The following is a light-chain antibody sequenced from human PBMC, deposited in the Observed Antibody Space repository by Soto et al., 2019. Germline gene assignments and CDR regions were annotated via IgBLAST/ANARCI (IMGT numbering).Light chain of an antibody. CDR1: QSVRSH. J-gene: IGKJ1*01. CDR3: QQYNSYSHT. V-gene: IGKV1-39*01. CDR2: GAS. Sequence: DIQMTQSPSSLSASVGDRVTITCRASQSVRSHLNWFQQKPGKAPDLLIYGASTLQFGVPSRFSGSGSGTDFILTISNLQPEDFATYYCQQYNSYSHTFGQGTKV.